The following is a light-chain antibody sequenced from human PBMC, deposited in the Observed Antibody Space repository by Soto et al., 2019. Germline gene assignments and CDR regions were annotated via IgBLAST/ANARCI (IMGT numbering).Light chain of an antibody. Sequence: DIQMTQSPSSLSASVGDRVTMTCRASQGISTFLNWYQQKPGRPPKLLIYAASNLQGGIPARFSGSGSGTDFALTISNLLPEDFATYFCQQSDRSPPTFGQGTNVDIK. V-gene: IGKV1-39*01. CDR1: QGISTF. CDR2: AAS. CDR3: QQSDRSPPT. J-gene: IGKJ1*01.